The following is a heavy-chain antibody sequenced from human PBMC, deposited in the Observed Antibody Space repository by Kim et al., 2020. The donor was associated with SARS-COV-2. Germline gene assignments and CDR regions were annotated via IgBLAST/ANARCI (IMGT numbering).Heavy chain of an antibody. CDR2: IYYSGST. D-gene: IGHD3-22*01. CDR3: ARAQAYYYDSSGYYPNDAFDI. V-gene: IGHV4-59*13. Sequence: SETLSLTCTVSGGSISSYYWSWIRQPPGKGLEWIGYIYYSGSTNYNPSLKSRVTISVDTSKNQFSLKLSSVTAADTAVYYCARAQAYYYDSSGYYPNDAFDIWGQGTMVTVSS. CDR1: GGSISSYY. J-gene: IGHJ3*02.